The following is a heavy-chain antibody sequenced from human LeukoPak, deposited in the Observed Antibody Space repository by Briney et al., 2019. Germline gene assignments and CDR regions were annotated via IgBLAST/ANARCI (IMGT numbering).Heavy chain of an antibody. CDR1: GCTFSSYG. J-gene: IGHJ4*02. D-gene: IGHD4-17*01. V-gene: IGHV3-30*02. CDR3: VKDLTENYGLDY. Sequence: GGSLRLSCAASGCTFSSYGMHWVRQAPGKGLEWVAFIRYDGSNKYYADSVKGRFTISRDNSKNTLYLQMNSLRAEDTAVYYCVKDLTENYGLDYWGQGTLVTVSS. CDR2: IRYDGSNK.